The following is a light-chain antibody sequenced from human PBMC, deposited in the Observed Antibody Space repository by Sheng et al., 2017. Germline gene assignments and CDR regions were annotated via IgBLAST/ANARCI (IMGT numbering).Light chain of an antibody. CDR1: QSISSY. Sequence: DIQMTQSPSSLSASVGDRVTITCRASQSISSYLNWYQQKPGKAPKLLIYATSTLQSGVPSRFSGSRSETEFTLTVSSLQPEDFATYYCQQLNHYPRLVQGTEAGDQT. CDR3: QQLNHYPR. CDR2: ATS. V-gene: IGKV1-9*01. J-gene: IGKJ2*03.